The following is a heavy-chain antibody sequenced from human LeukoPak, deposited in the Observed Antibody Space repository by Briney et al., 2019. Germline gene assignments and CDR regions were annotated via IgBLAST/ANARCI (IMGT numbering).Heavy chain of an antibody. CDR2: IYYSGST. CDR3: ASLYGDYATDYYGMDV. D-gene: IGHD4-17*01. J-gene: IGHJ6*02. CDR1: GGSVSTGSYY. V-gene: IGHV4-31*03. Sequence: SETLSLTCTVSGGSVSTGSYYWSWIRQHPGKGLEWIGYIYYSGSTYYNPSLKSRVTISVDTSKNQFSLKLSSVTAADTAVYYCASLYGDYATDYYGMDVWGQGTTVTVSS.